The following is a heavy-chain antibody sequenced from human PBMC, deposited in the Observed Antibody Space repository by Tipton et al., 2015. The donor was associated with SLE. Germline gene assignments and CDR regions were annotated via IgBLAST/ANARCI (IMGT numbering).Heavy chain of an antibody. D-gene: IGHD4-11*01. CDR3: VREINYLGDPFDH. CDR2: INTGGTST. V-gene: IGHV3-74*01. CDR1: GFTFDDYA. Sequence: QLVQSGGGLVQPGGTLRLSCAASGFTFDDYAMHWVRQAPGKGLVWVSRINTGGTSTTYADSVKGRITISRDNAKNTLYLEMNSLRVEDTAVYYCVREINYLGDPFDHWGQGTLVTVSS. J-gene: IGHJ4*02.